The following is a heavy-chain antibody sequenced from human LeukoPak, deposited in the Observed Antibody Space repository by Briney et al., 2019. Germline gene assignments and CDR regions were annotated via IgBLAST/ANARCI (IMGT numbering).Heavy chain of an antibody. Sequence: SETLSLTCTVSGGSVNTNNYYWGWIRQPPGMGLEWIGSLYYGGTTYYNPSLKSRVTISVDTSNNHFSLKLSSVTAADTAVYYCARRINFAGFDPWGQGTLSPSPQ. J-gene: IGHJ5*02. CDR1: GGSVNTNNYY. D-gene: IGHD6-13*01. V-gene: IGHV4-39*02. CDR3: ARRINFAGFDP. CDR2: LYYGGTT.